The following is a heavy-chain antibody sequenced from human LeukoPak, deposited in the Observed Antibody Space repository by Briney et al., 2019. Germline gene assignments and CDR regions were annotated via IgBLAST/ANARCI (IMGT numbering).Heavy chain of an antibody. D-gene: IGHD2-15*01. V-gene: IGHV1-2*02. CDR1: GYTFTGYY. Sequence: AASVKVSCKASGYTFTGYYMHWVRQAPGQGLEWMGWINPNSGVTNYAQKFQGRVTMTRDTSISTAYMELSRLRSDDTAVYYCARHIVVVVAAPFDYWGQGTLVTVSS. CDR3: ARHIVVVVAAPFDY. CDR2: INPNSGVT. J-gene: IGHJ4*02.